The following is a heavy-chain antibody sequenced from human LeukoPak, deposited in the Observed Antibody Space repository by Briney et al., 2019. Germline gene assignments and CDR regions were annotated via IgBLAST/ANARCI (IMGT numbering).Heavy chain of an antibody. CDR2: IWYDGSNK. Sequence: PGRSLRLSCAASGFTFSSYGMHWVRQAPGKGLEWVAVIWYDGSNKYYADSVKGRFTISRDKSKSTLYLQMNSLRAEDTAVYYCARDRFAFDIWGQGTMVTVSS. CDR3: ARDRFAFDI. V-gene: IGHV3-33*01. J-gene: IGHJ3*02. CDR1: GFTFSSYG. D-gene: IGHD3-16*01.